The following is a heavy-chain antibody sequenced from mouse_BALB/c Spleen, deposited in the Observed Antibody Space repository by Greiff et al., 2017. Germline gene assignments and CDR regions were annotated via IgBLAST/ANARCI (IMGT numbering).Heavy chain of an antibody. J-gene: IGHJ4*01. Sequence: PGQGLEWIGYINPYNDGTKYNEKFKGKATLTSDKSSSTAYMELSSLTSEDSAVSYCATLQAMDYWGQGTSVTVSS. CDR2: INPYNDGT. CDR3: ATLQAMDY. V-gene: IGHV1-14*01.